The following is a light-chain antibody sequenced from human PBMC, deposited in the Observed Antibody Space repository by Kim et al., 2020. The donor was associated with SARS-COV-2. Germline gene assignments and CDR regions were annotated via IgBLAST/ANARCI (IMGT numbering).Light chain of an antibody. CDR2: DAS. J-gene: IGKJ1*01. Sequence: ETVMTQSPATLSVSPGEIATLSCRASQSVGRNVVWYQQKPGQAPRLLMFDASSKATGVPDRFSGSGSGTEFTLTISMLQSEDFAVYYCQQYNNRPRTFGQGTKVDIK. V-gene: IGKV3-15*01. CDR3: QQYNNRPRT. CDR1: QSVGRN.